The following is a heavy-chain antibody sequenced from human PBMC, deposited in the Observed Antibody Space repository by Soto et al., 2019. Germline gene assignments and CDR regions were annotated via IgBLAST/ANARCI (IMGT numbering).Heavy chain of an antibody. CDR2: IDPSGSYS. D-gene: IGHD3-3*02. CDR3: ARHFPLPTDLQFYYYYYGVDV. Sequence: GESLKISCKASGYNFTTFWISWMRQVPGKGLEWMGRIDPSGSYSNYSPSFQGHITISADKSINTAYLHFSNLKASDTAVYYCARHFPLPTDLQFYYYYYGVDVWGHGTAVTVSS. CDR1: GYNFTTFW. J-gene: IGHJ6*02. V-gene: IGHV5-10-1*01.